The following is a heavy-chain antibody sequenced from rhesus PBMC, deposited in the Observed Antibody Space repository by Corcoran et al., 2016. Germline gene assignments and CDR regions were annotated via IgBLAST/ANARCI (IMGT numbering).Heavy chain of an antibody. Sequence: EVQLVESGGGLVQPGGSLRLSCAASGFTFSSYGMHWVRQAPGKGLVWVAVISYDGSKKYCAGSVKDRFTIAMENSKIMIYLQMNELKVEDTDVYYCARGSGMTSPFFDCWCQGVLVTVS. J-gene: IGHJ4*01. CDR3: ARGSGMTSPFFDC. D-gene: IGHD2-27*01. V-gene: IGHV3-54*02. CDR2: ISYDGSKK. CDR1: GFTFSSYG.